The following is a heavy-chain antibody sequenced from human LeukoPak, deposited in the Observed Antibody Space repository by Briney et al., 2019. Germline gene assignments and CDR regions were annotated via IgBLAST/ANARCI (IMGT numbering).Heavy chain of an antibody. D-gene: IGHD6-19*01. V-gene: IGHV3-7*01. CDR2: MNQDGSAI. Sequence: PGGSLRLSCAASGFTFSRHWMNWVRQAPGKGLERVAHMNQDGSAIYYVDSVKGRFTISRDNAKNSLYLQMNGLTVADTAVYYCARTVPGYPDDYFDYWGQGPLVTVSS. CDR1: GFTFSRHW. CDR3: ARTVPGYPDDYFDY. J-gene: IGHJ4*02.